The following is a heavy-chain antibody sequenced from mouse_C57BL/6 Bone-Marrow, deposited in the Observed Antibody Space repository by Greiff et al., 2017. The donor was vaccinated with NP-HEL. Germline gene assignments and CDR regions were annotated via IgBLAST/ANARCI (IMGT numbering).Heavy chain of an antibody. CDR3: TKPAWFAY. Sequence: DVMLVESGGGLVQPGGSMKLSCVASGFTFSNYWMNWVRQSPEKGLEWVAQIRLKSDNYATHYAESVKGRFTISRDDSKSSVYLQMNNLRAEDTGIYYCTKPAWFAYWGQGTLVTVSA. J-gene: IGHJ3*01. CDR2: IRLKSDNYAT. CDR1: GFTFSNYW. V-gene: IGHV6-3*01.